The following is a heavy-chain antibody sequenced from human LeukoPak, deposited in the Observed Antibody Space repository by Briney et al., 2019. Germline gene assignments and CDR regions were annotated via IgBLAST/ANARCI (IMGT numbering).Heavy chain of an antibody. Sequence: SETLSLTCTVSGGSISSYYWSWIRQPPGKGLEWIGYIYYGGNTDYNPSLKSRVTISVDTSKNQFSLRLSSVTAADTAVYYCARVSAVTTVVFDYWGQGILVTVPS. CDR2: IYYGGNT. J-gene: IGHJ4*02. D-gene: IGHD4-23*01. CDR3: ARVSAVTTVVFDY. CDR1: GGSISSYY. V-gene: IGHV4-59*01.